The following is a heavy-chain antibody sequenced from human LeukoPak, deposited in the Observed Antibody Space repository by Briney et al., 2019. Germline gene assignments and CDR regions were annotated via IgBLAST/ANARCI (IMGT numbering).Heavy chain of an antibody. Sequence: SETLSLTCTVSGGSISSSYWSWIRQPPGKGLEWIGYIYYSGSTNYNPSLKSRVTISVDTSKNQFSLKLSSVTAADTAVYYCARWRSDYYDSSGYYYDAGWFDPWGQGTLVTVSS. J-gene: IGHJ5*02. CDR2: IYYSGST. CDR1: GGSISSSY. D-gene: IGHD3-22*01. CDR3: ARWRSDYYDSSGYYYDAGWFDP. V-gene: IGHV4-59*08.